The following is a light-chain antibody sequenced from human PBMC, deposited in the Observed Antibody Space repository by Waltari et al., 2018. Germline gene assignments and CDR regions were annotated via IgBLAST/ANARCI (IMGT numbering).Light chain of an antibody. CDR1: SNDVGGYNS. V-gene: IGLV2-14*01. J-gene: IGLJ2*01. CDR2: DVS. Sequence: QSALTQPASVSGSPGQSVNIFCAGTSNDVGGYNSVSWYQEHPGQAPRVIIYDVSDRPSGVADRFAGSKSGNTASLTISWLQAEDEADYYCSSQSSNDVVLFGGGTKLTVL. CDR3: SSQSSNDVVL.